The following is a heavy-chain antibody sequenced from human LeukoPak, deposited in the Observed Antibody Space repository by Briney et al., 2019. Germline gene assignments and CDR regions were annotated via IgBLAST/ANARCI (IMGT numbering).Heavy chain of an antibody. CDR1: GGSISSSGYY. D-gene: IGHD6-13*01. CDR2: IYYSGRT. J-gene: IGHJ4*02. Sequence: SETLSLTCTVSGGSISSSGYYWGWIRQPPGKGLEWIGSIYYSGRTFYKPSLKSRGTISVDTSKNQFSLNLTSVTAADTAVYYCARLAATGTKRFDYWGQGTLVTVSS. CDR3: ARLAATGTKRFDY. V-gene: IGHV4-39*01.